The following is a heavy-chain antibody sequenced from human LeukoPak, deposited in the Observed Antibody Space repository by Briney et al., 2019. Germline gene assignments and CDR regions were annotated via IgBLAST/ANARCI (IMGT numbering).Heavy chain of an antibody. Sequence: PSETLSLTCTVSGGSISSYYWSWIRQPPGKGLEWIGYIYYSGSTNYNPSLKSRVTISVDTSKNQCSLKLSSVTAADTAVYYCARWGEVRGYSYGYYFDYWGQGTLVTVSS. J-gene: IGHJ4*02. CDR3: ARWGEVRGYSYGYYFDY. D-gene: IGHD5-18*01. V-gene: IGHV4-59*01. CDR2: IYYSGST. CDR1: GGSISSYY.